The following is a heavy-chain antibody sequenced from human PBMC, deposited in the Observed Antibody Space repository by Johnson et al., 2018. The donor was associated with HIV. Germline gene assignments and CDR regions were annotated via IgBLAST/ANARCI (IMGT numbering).Heavy chain of an antibody. CDR3: AKSPRPYSSGWYGDAFDI. CDR1: RFTFSSYV. V-gene: IGHV3-30*18. J-gene: IGHJ3*02. D-gene: IGHD6-19*01. CDR2: ISYDGRNK. Sequence: QVQLVESGGGVVQPGRSLRLSCAASRFTFSSYVMHWVRQAPGKGLEWVAVISYDGRNKYYADSVNGRFTISRDNSNNTLYLKMNSRRAEDMAVYYCAKSPRPYSSGWYGDAFDIWGQGTMVTVSS.